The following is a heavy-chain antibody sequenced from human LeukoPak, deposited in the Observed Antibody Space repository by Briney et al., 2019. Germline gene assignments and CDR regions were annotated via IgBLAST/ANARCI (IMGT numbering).Heavy chain of an antibody. CDR2: IYYSGST. CDR3: ARDGLYCSGGSCYSGNNNWFDP. V-gene: IGHV4-39*07. D-gene: IGHD2-15*01. CDR1: GGSISSRSYY. J-gene: IGHJ5*02. Sequence: SETLSLTCTVSGGSISSRSYYWGWIRQPPGKGLEWIGSIYYSGSTYYNPSLKSRVTISVDTSKNQFSLKLSSVTAADTAVYYCARDGLYCSGGSCYSGNNNWFDPWGQGTLVTVSS.